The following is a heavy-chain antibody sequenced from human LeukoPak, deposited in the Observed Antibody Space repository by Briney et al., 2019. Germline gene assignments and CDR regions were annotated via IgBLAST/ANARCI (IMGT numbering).Heavy chain of an antibody. J-gene: IGHJ3*02. CDR3: ARFPSLGRTLFAFDI. CDR2: IYYSGST. CDR1: GGSISSSSYY. Sequence: PSETLSLTCTVSGGSISSSSYYWGWIRRPPGKGLEWIGSIYYSGSTYYNPSLKSRVTISVDTSKNQFSLKLSSVTAADTAVYYCARFPSLGRTLFAFDIWGQGTMVTVSS. D-gene: IGHD1-14*01. V-gene: IGHV4-39*07.